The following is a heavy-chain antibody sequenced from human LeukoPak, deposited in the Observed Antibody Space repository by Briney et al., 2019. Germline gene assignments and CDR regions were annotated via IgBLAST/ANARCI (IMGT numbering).Heavy chain of an antibody. CDR1: GFTFSSYS. CDR3: AKANRGVIYYYYMDV. J-gene: IGHJ6*03. D-gene: IGHD3-10*01. CDR2: FSSSSSCI. V-gene: IGHV3-21*01. Sequence: GGSLRLSCAASGFTFSSYSMNWVRQAPGKGLEWVSSFSSSSSCIYYADSVKGRFTISRDNAKNSLYLQMNSLRAEDTAVYYCAKANRGVIYYYYMDVWGKGTTVTISS.